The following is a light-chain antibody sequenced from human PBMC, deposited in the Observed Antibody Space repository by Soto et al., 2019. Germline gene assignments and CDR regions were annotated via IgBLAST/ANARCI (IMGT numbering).Light chain of an antibody. Sequence: EIVMTQSPATLSVSPGERATLSCRARQSVSSNLAWYQQKPGQAPRLLIYGASTRATGIPARFSGSGSGTECTLTISSLQSEDVAVYYCQQYNNWPPWTFGQGPKVEIK. J-gene: IGKJ1*01. V-gene: IGKV3-15*01. CDR3: QQYNNWPPWT. CDR1: QSVSSN. CDR2: GAS.